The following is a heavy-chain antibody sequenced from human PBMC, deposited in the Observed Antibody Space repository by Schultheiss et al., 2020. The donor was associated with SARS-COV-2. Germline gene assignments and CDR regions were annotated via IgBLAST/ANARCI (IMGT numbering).Heavy chain of an antibody. V-gene: IGHV3-74*01. Sequence: GSLRLSCAASGFTFSNAWMNWVRQVPGKGLVWVSRLDSDGKSTSYADSVKGRFTISRDNAKNTLYLQMNSLRAEDTAVYYCARDGSKNSQRYGMDVWGQGTTVTVSS. CDR1: GFTFSNAW. D-gene: IGHD2/OR15-2a*01. CDR2: LDSDGKST. CDR3: ARDGSKNSQRYGMDV. J-gene: IGHJ6*02.